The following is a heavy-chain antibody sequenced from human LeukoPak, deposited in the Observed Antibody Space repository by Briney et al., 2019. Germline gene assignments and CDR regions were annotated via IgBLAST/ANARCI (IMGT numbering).Heavy chain of an antibody. D-gene: IGHD5-18*01. CDR1: GGSIRSSYYY. Sequence: SETLSLTCTVSGGSIRSSYYYWGWLRQPPGKGLEWIGYIYYSGSTNYNPSLKSRVTISVDTSKNQFSLKLSSVTAADTAVYYCAGASGYSYGSPLYYYYGMDVWGQGITVTVSS. CDR3: AGASGYSYGSPLYYYYGMDV. CDR2: IYYSGST. J-gene: IGHJ6*02. V-gene: IGHV4-61*05.